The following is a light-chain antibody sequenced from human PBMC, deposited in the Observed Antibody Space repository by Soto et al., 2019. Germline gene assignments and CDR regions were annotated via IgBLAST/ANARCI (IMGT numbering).Light chain of an antibody. CDR2: DND. CDR3: GTWDNKLSTGV. Sequence: QSALTQPPSGSAAPGQKVTISCSGSASNIGSNSLSWYRQFPGSSPMLVIYDNDKRPSGISARFSASKSDTSATLGITGLQTGDEADYYCGTWDNKLSTGVFASGAKVIVL. V-gene: IGLV1-51*01. J-gene: IGLJ1*01. CDR1: ASNIGSNS.